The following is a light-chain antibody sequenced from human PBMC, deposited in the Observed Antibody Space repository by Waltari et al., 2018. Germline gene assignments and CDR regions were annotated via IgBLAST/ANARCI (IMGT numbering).Light chain of an antibody. CDR2: KAS. CDR1: QSISKW. CDR3: QQYNSYSLLS. Sequence: DIQMTQSPSTLSASVGDRVIFSCRASQSISKWLAWYQQKPGKAPKLLIYKASTLESGVPSRFSCSGSGTEFTLTIGSLQPEDFATYYCQQYNSYSLLSFGGGTKVGIK. J-gene: IGKJ4*01. V-gene: IGKV1-5*03.